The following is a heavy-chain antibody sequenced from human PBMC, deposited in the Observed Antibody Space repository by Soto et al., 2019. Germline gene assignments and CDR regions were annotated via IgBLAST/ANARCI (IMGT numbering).Heavy chain of an antibody. CDR2: IYYNGNT. CDR3: ARGVYLGSPLSHYFDY. J-gene: IGHJ4*02. Sequence: SETLSLTCNVSGDSLTRGDFYWSWLRQSPGKGLEWIAYIYYNGNTYSNPSLKSRLSISVDTSKNHFSLRLSSVTAADTAVYYCARGVYLGSPLSHYFDYWGQGALVTVSS. CDR1: GDSLTRGDFY. V-gene: IGHV4-30-4*01. D-gene: IGHD2-8*01.